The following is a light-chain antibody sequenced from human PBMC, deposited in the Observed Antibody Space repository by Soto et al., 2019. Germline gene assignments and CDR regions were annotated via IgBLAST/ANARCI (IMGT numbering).Light chain of an antibody. CDR1: QSISNY. J-gene: IGKJ2*01. V-gene: IGKV1-39*01. Sequence: DIQMTQSPSSLSASVGDRVTITCRARQSISNYLNWYQQKPGKAPKLLIYAASSIQSGVPSRFSGSGSGTDFTLAITSLQPEDFATYYCQQSYSTPRTFGQGTKLEI. CDR3: QQSYSTPRT. CDR2: AAS.